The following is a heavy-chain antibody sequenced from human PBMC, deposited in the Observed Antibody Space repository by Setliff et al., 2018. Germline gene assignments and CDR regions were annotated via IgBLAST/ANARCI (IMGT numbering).Heavy chain of an antibody. V-gene: IGHV1-69*10. CDR1: GGTFSSYA. CDR3: ARQLSRRWLHTKRPGRYFDY. D-gene: IGHD5-12*01. J-gene: IGHJ4*02. Sequence: SVKVSCKASGGTFSSYAISWVRQAPGQGLEWMGGIIPIFGIANYAQKFQGRVTITADKSTSTAYMELSSLRSEDTAVYYCARQLSRRWLHTKRPGRYFDYWGQGTLVTVSS. CDR2: IIPIFGIA.